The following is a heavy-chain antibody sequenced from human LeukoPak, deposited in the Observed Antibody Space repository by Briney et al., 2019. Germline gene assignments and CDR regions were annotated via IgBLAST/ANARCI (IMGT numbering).Heavy chain of an antibody. CDR2: LNPSGGSS. J-gene: IGHJ4*02. D-gene: IGHD5-18*01. Sequence: GASVKVSCKASGYTVTSYCMHWVRQAPGQGLEWMAILNPSGGSSNYAQKFQGRVTMTRDTSTSTVYMELSSLRSEDTAVYYCAREHAGIAMVLDYWGQGTLVTVSS. CDR3: AREHAGIAMVLDY. CDR1: GYTVTSYC. V-gene: IGHV1-46*01.